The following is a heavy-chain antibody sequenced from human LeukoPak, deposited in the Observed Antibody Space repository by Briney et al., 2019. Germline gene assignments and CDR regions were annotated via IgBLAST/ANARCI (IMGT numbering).Heavy chain of an antibody. CDR2: MYYSGST. D-gene: IGHD2/OR15-2a*01. CDR1: GFTFSSYSMN. J-gene: IGHJ4*02. CDR3: ATVSDQLDY. Sequence: GSLRLSCAASGFTFSSYSMNWVRQPPGKGLEWIGSMYYSGSTYYNPSLKSRVTISVDTSKNHFSLKLSSVTAADTAVYYCATVSDQLDYWGQGTLVTVSA. V-gene: IGHV4-39*02.